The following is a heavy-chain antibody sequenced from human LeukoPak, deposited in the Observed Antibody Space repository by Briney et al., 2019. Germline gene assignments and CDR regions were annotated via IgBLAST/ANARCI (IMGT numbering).Heavy chain of an antibody. CDR1: GFTFSSYE. V-gene: IGHV3-48*03. Sequence: GGSLRLSCVASGFTFSSYEMNWVRQAAGEGLEWVSYISSSGSTIYYADSVKGRFTISRDNAKNSLYLQMNSLRAEDTAVYYCARRIDDILTGYYASFDYWGQGTLVTVSS. D-gene: IGHD3-9*01. J-gene: IGHJ4*02. CDR2: ISSSGSTI. CDR3: ARRIDDILTGYYASFDY.